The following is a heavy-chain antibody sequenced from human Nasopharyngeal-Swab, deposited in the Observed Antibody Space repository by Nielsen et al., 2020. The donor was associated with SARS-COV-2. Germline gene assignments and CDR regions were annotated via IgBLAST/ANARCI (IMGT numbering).Heavy chain of an antibody. CDR1: GGSFSGYY. CDR2: INHSGST. D-gene: IGHD3-10*01. V-gene: IGHV4-34*01. J-gene: IGHJ4*02. CDR3: ARSYYGSGSYPYYFDY. Sequence: SETLSLTCAVYGGSFSGYYWSWIRQPPGKGLEWIGEINHSGSTNYNPSLKSRVTISVDTSKNQFSLKLSSVTAADTAVYYCARSYYGSGSYPYYFDYWGQGTLVTVSS.